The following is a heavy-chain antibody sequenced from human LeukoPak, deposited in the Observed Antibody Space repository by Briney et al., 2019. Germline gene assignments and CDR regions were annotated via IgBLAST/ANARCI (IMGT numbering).Heavy chain of an antibody. CDR2: IYYSGST. D-gene: IGHD3-10*01. J-gene: IGHJ4*02. V-gene: IGHV4-39*07. CDR1: GGSISSSSYY. CDR3: ARRKLLWFGASYYFDY. Sequence: SETLSLTCTVSGGSISSSSYYWGWIRQPPGKGLEWIGSIYYSGSTYYNPSLKSRVTISVDTSKNQFSLKLSSVTAADTAVYYCARRKLLWFGASYYFDYWGQGTLVTVSS.